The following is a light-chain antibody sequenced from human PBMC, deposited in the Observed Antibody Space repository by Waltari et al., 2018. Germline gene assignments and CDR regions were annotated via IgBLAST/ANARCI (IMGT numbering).Light chain of an antibody. Sequence: QSVLTQPPSLSGAPGQRVSISCTGSGSNLGAGYDVHWYQQPPGKAPKLLIYGTSTRPPGVPDRFFGSQSGTSASLAITALQAEDEAEYYCQSYDTSLSVVFGGGTKLTVL. CDR3: QSYDTSLSVV. CDR1: GSNLGAGYD. CDR2: GTS. J-gene: IGLJ2*01. V-gene: IGLV1-40*01.